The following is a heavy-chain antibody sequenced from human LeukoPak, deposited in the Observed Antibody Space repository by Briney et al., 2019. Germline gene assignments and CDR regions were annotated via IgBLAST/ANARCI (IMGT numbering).Heavy chain of an antibody. CDR3: AKVPPSITAAGNWLGP. J-gene: IGHJ5*02. V-gene: IGHV1-18*01. D-gene: IGHD6-13*01. CDR1: GYTFTNYG. CDR2: ISAYSGYT. Sequence: GASVKVSCKASGYTFTNYGISWVRQAPGQGLEWMGWISAYSGYTHYAQKIQGRVTVTTEASTSTAYMELSRLTSDDTAIYYCAKVPPSITAAGNWLGPWGQGALVTVSS.